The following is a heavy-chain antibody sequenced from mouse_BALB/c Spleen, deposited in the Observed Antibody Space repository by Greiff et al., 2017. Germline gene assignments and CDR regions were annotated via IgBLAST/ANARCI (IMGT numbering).Heavy chain of an antibody. CDR3: ARGTVVDYYAMDD. CDR1: GFTFTDYY. J-gene: IGHJ4*01. D-gene: IGHD1-1*01. V-gene: IGHV7-3*02. Sequence: EVKLVESGGGLVQPGGSLRLSCATSGFTFTDYYMSWVRQPPGKALEWLGFIRNKANGYTTEYSASVKGRFTISRDNSQSILYLQMNTLRAEDSATYYCARGTVVDYYAMDDWGQGTSVTVSS. CDR2: IRNKANGYTT.